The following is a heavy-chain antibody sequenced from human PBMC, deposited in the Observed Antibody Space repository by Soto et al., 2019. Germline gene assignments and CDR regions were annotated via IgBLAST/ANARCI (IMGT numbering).Heavy chain of an antibody. Sequence: SQTLSLNCAISGDSVSSNSAAWNWIRQSPSRGLEWLGRTYYRSKWYNDYAVSVKSRITINPDTSKNQFSLQLNSVTPEDTAVYYCAKDLRYCSSTSCSLYNWFDPGGQGTLVTVSS. CDR3: AKDLRYCSSTSCSLYNWFDP. CDR2: TYYRSKWYN. J-gene: IGHJ5*02. CDR1: GDSVSSNSAA. D-gene: IGHD2-2*01. V-gene: IGHV6-1*01.